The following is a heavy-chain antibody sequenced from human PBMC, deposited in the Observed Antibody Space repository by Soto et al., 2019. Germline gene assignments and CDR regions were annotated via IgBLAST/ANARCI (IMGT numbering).Heavy chain of an antibody. CDR1: GYTFTSYG. D-gene: IGHD3-22*01. J-gene: IGHJ4*02. CDR3: ATDLDYYDSSGYFF. V-gene: IGHV1-24*01. Sequence: ASVKVSCKASGYTFTSYGISWVRQAPGQGLEWMGGFDPEDGETIYAQKFQGRVTMTEDTSTDTAYMELSSLRSEDTAVYYCATDLDYYDSSGYFFWGQGTLVTVSS. CDR2: FDPEDGET.